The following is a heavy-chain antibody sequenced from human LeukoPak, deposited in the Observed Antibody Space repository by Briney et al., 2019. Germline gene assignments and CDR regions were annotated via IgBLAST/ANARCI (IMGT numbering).Heavy chain of an antibody. V-gene: IGHV3-53*01. D-gene: IGHD6-13*01. CDR1: GFTVSSNY. Sequence: GGSLRLSCAASGFTVSSNYMSWVRQAPGKGLERVSVIYSGGSTYYADSVKGRFTISRDNSKNTLYLQMNSLRAEDTAVYYCARDSYGSSWPDDAFDIWGQGTMVTVSS. CDR2: IYSGGST. CDR3: ARDSYGSSWPDDAFDI. J-gene: IGHJ3*02.